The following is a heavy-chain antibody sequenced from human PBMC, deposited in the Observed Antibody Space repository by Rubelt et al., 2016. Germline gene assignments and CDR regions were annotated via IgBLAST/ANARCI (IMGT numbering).Heavy chain of an antibody. J-gene: IGHJ5*02. V-gene: IGHV1-69*04. CDR3: ATGHYDSSGYS. D-gene: IGHD3-22*01. Sequence: QVQLVQSGAEVKKPGSSVKVSCKASGGTFSSYAISWVRQAPGQGLEWMGRIIPILGIANYAHKFQGRVTITADKSTSTCYMELSSLRSEDTAVYYCATGHYDSSGYSWGQGTLVTVSS. CDR1: GGTFSSYA. CDR2: IIPILGIA.